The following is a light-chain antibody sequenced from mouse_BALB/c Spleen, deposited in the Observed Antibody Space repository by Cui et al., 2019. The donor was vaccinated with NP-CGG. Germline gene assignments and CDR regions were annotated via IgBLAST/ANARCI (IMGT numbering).Light chain of an antibody. CDR3: ALWYSNHWV. J-gene: IGLJ1*01. Sequence: QAVMPQESALTTSPGETVTLICRSSTGAVTTSNYANWVQEKPDHLFTGLIGGTNNRVPGVPARFSGSLIGDKAALTITGAQTEDEAIYFCALWYSNHWVFGGGTKLTVL. V-gene: IGLV1*01. CDR2: GTN. CDR1: TGAVTTSNY.